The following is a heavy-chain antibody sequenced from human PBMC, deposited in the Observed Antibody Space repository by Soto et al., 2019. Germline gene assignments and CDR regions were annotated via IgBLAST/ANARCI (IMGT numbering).Heavy chain of an antibody. CDR2: IYYSGST. Sequence: SETLSLTCTVSGGSISSSSYYWGWIRQPPGKGLEWIGSIYYSGSTYYNPSLKSRVTISVDTSKNQFSLKLSSVTAADTAVYYCARVLRYFDLDVWGQGTTVTVSS. D-gene: IGHD3-9*01. V-gene: IGHV4-39*01. CDR3: ARVLRYFDLDV. CDR1: GGSISSSSYY. J-gene: IGHJ6*02.